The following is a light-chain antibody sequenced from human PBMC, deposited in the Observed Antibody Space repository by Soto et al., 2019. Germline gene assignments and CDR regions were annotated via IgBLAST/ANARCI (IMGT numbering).Light chain of an antibody. CDR3: CSYAGSRTVT. V-gene: IGLV2-23*02. J-gene: IGLJ2*01. CDR1: GSDIGANNL. Sequence: QSALTQPASVSGSPGQSITISCAGGGSDIGANNLVSWYQQHPGTVPRLLIFEVTKRPTGVSSRFSGSKSGNTASLTISGLRAEDEADYHCCSYAGSRTVTFGGGTQLTVL. CDR2: EVT.